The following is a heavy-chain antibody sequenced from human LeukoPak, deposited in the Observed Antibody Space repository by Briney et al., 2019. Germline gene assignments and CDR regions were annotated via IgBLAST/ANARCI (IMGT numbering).Heavy chain of an antibody. CDR3: ARDSGAGSSWYRGWFDP. D-gene: IGHD6-13*01. Sequence: PSETLSLTCTVSGGSISTYFWSWIRQPPGKGLEWIGYIYYSGSTNYNPSLKSRVTISVDTSKNQFSLKLSSVTAADTAVYYCARDSGAGSSWYRGWFDPWGQGTLVTVSS. V-gene: IGHV4-59*01. CDR1: GGSISTYF. J-gene: IGHJ5*02. CDR2: IYYSGST.